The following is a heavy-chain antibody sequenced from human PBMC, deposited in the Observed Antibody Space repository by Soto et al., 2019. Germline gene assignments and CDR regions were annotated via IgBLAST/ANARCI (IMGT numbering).Heavy chain of an antibody. J-gene: IGHJ6*02. Sequence: SVKVSCKASGDTFTYRYLHWVRQAPGQALEWMGWITPFNGNTNFAQKFQDRVTITRDVSLSTAYMELSSLRSEDTAMYYCASHCSSPSCTPYYYYGMDVWGQGITVTVSS. V-gene: IGHV1-45*02. CDR1: GDTFTYRY. CDR3: ASHCSSPSCTPYYYYGMDV. D-gene: IGHD2-2*01. CDR2: ITPFNGNT.